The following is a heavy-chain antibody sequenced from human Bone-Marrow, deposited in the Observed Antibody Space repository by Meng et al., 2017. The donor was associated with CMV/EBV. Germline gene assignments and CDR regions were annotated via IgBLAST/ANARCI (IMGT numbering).Heavy chain of an antibody. CDR2: ISSSSSYI. Sequence: GESLKIYCAASGFTFNSYAMSWVRQAPGKGLEWVSSISSSSSYIYYADSVKGRFTISRDNAKNSLYLQMNSLRAEDTAVYYCARDLYPKLYYFDYWGQGTLVTVSS. V-gene: IGHV3-21*01. CDR1: GFTFNSYA. J-gene: IGHJ4*02. D-gene: IGHD5-18*01. CDR3: ARDLYPKLYYFDY.